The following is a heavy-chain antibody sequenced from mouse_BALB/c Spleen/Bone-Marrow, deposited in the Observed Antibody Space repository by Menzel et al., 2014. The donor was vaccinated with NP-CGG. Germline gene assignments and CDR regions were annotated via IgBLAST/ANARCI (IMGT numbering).Heavy chain of an antibody. CDR3: TRGGNWDDFDY. CDR2: ISSGSSTI. J-gene: IGHJ2*01. V-gene: IGHV5-17*02. CDR1: GFTFSSFR. Sequence: EVQGVESGGGLVQPGGSRKLSCAASGFTFSSFRMHWVRQTPEKGLEWVAYISSGSSTIYYADTVKGRFTISRDNPKNTLFLQVTSLRSEDTAMYYCTRGGNWDDFDYWGQGTTLTVSS. D-gene: IGHD4-1*01.